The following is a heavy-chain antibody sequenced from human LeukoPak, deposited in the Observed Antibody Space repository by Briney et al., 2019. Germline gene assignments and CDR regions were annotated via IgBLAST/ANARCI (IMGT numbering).Heavy chain of an antibody. V-gene: IGHV3-9*01. Sequence: PGGSLRLSCAASGFTFDDYAMHWVRHAPGKGLEWVSGISWNSGSIGYADSVKGRFTISRDNAKNSLYLQMNSLRAEDTAVYYCARASREDYDILTGYSFDYWGQGTLVTVSS. J-gene: IGHJ4*02. D-gene: IGHD3-9*01. CDR1: GFTFDDYA. CDR2: ISWNSGSI. CDR3: ARASREDYDILTGYSFDY.